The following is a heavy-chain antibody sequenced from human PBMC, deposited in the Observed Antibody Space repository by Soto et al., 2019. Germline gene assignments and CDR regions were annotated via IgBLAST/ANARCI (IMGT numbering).Heavy chain of an antibody. J-gene: IGHJ6*03. Sequence: SETLSLTCAVYGGSFSGYYWSWIRQPPGKGLEWIGEINHSGSTNYNPSLKSRVTISVDTSKNQFSLKMSSVTAADTAVYYCARGAGFCSGGSCYSGFRYYYYYYMDVWGKGTTVTVSS. CDR3: ARGAGFCSGGSCYSGFRYYYYYYMDV. V-gene: IGHV4-34*01. D-gene: IGHD2-15*01. CDR2: INHSGST. CDR1: GGSFSGYY.